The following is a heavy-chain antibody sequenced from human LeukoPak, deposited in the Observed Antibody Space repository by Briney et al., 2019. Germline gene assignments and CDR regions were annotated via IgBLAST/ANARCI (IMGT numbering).Heavy chain of an antibody. CDR2: IIVGSGAT. V-gene: IGHV1-58*01. J-gene: IGHJ4*02. Sequence: TSVKVSCKASGFTSTNFAVQWVRQARGQRLEWIGWIIVGSGATKCAQDFQERVTITRDLSTSTLYMELRSLTSEDTAVHYCAADLSNPRMGASYLDSWGQGTLVTVSS. CDR3: AADLSNPRMGASYLDS. CDR1: GFTSTNFA. D-gene: IGHD3-16*01.